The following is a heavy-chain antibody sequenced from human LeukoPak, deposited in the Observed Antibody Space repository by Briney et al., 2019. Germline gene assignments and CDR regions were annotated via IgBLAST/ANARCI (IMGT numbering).Heavy chain of an antibody. J-gene: IGHJ4*02. D-gene: IGHD5-12*01. CDR2: MNPNSGNT. V-gene: IGHV1-8*01. CDR1: GYTFTSYD. Sequence: ASVKVSCKASGYTFTSYDINWVRQATGQGLEWMGWMNPNSGNTGYAQKFQGRVTITADESTSTAYMELSSLRSAGTAVYYCARVVPTTLMNYFDYWGQGTRVTVSS. CDR3: ARVVPTTLMNYFDY.